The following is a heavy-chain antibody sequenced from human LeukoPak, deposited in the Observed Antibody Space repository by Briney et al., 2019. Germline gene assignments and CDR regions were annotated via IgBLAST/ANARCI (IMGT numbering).Heavy chain of an antibody. CDR3: AKAYRRVVGAPYGNN. CDR2: ISGSGGST. V-gene: IGHV3-23*01. D-gene: IGHD1-26*01. Sequence: PGGSLRLSCAASGFTSSSYAMSWVRQAPGKGLEWVSAISGSGGSTYYADSVKGRFTISRDNSKNTLYLQMNSLRAEDTAVYYCAKAYRRVVGAPYGNNWGQGTLVTVSS. CDR1: GFTSSSYA. J-gene: IGHJ4*02.